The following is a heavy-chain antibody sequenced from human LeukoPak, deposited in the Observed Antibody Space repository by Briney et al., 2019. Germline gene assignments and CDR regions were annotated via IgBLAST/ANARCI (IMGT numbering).Heavy chain of an antibody. CDR1: GASFSSYH. J-gene: IGHJ4*02. CDR3: ARVGRGDHSWGSYYCDH. CDR2: ISSSGST. V-gene: IGHV4-59*13. Sequence: SETLSLTCTVSGASFSSYHWSWLRQPPGKGLEWFGYISSSGSTSYNPSLKSRVTMSVDTSKNQFSLKLRSVTAADTAVYYCARVGRGDHSWGSYYCDHWGQGTLVSVSS. D-gene: IGHD3-16*01.